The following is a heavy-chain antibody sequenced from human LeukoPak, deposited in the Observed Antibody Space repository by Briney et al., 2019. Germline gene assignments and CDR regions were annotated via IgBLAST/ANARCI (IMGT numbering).Heavy chain of an antibody. CDR3: ARGASRLEWLLSAYYYYMDV. Sequence: SETLSLTCTVSGGSITNYDWSWIRQPPGKGLEWIGSIYYSGSTYYNPSLKSRVTISVDTSKNQFSLKLSSVTAADTAVYYCARGASRLEWLLSAYYYYMDVWGKGTTVTVSS. J-gene: IGHJ6*03. D-gene: IGHD3-3*01. V-gene: IGHV4-59*12. CDR1: GGSITNYD. CDR2: IYYSGST.